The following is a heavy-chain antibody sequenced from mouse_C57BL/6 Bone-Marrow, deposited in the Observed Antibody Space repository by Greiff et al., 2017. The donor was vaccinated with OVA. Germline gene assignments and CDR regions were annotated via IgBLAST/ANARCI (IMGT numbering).Heavy chain of an antibody. J-gene: IGHJ3*01. CDR3: ARPSYYSNYGFAY. CDR1: GYAFTNYL. CDR2: INPGSGGT. D-gene: IGHD2-5*01. Sequence: VQLQQSGAELVRPGPSVKVSCKASGYAFTNYLIEWVKQRPGQGLEWIGVINPGSGGTNYNEKFKGKATLTADKSSSTAYMQLSSLTSEDSAVYFCARPSYYSNYGFAYWGQGTLVTVSA. V-gene: IGHV1-54*01.